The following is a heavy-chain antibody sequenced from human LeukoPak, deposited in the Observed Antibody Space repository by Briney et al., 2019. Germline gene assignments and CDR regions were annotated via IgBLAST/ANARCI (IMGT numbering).Heavy chain of an antibody. V-gene: IGHV3-48*01. CDR2: ISSRGGTI. J-gene: IGHJ3*02. D-gene: IGHD6-19*01. CDR1: GFTFSSYS. CDR3: ARATISVAYAFDI. Sequence: PGGSLRLSCAASGFTFSSYSMNWVRQAPGKGLEWLSYISSRGGTIYYADSVKGRFTISRENAKNSLYLQMNSLRAEDTAVYYCARATISVAYAFDIWGQGTMVTVSS.